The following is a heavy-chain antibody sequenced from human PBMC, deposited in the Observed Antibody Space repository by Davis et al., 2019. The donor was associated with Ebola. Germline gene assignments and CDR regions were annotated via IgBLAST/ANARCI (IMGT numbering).Heavy chain of an antibody. J-gene: IGHJ5*02. CDR2: ISWNSASI. D-gene: IGHD3-10*01. CDR1: GFIFDDYS. Sequence: PGGSLRLSCAASGFIFDDYSMHWVRQAPGKGLQWVAGISWNSASIDYADSVKGRFIISKDKSTNTLNLQMNSLRVEDTAVYFCARVHRSWAFGEGKWFDPWGQGTRVTVSS. V-gene: IGHV3-9*01. CDR3: ARVHRSWAFGEGKWFDP.